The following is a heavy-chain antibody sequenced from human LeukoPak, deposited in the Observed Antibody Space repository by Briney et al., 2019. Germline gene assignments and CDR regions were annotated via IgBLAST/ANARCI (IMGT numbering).Heavy chain of an antibody. CDR3: ARDGGYTSGWYDY. CDR1: GFTFSSYE. Sequence: GGSLRLSCAASGFTFSSYEMNWVRQAPGKGLEWVSSITSHSSYISYADSVKGRFTLSRDNAKNSLYLQMNSLRAEDTAVYYCARDGGYTSGWYDYWGQGTLVTVSS. CDR2: ITSHSSYI. V-gene: IGHV3-21*01. J-gene: IGHJ4*02. D-gene: IGHD6-19*01.